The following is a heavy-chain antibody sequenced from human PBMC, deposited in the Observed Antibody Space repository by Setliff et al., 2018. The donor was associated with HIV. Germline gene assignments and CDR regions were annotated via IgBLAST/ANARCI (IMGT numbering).Heavy chain of an antibody. V-gene: IGHV4-39*01. Sequence: SETLSLTCTVSGDSISSRFHWGWIRQPPGKGLEWIAIAHYSGNTYYNPSLGSRVSIAVDMSKSQLSLNMTSVTAAVSAVYYCARSVRHRNVTMIVGRFDPWGQGALVTVSS. J-gene: IGHJ5*02. CDR1: GDSISSRFH. CDR2: AHYSGNT. D-gene: IGHD3-22*01. CDR3: ARSVRHRNVTMIVGRFDP.